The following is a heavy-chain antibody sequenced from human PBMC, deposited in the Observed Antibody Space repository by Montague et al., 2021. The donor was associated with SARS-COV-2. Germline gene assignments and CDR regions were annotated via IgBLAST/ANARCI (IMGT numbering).Heavy chain of an antibody. D-gene: IGHD6-19*01. CDR2: VSSSGRT. Sequence: SETLSLTCTVSGDAISDNTYNWGWIRQPPGKGLEFIASVSSSGRTYYNPSLQSRVTLSVDTSKNEFSLKVTSVTAADTSVYYCARLALSGWPSYYLYGLDVWGPGTMMTVSS. V-gene: IGHV4-39*01. CDR3: ARLALSGWPSYYLYGLDV. J-gene: IGHJ6*01. CDR1: GDAISDNTYN.